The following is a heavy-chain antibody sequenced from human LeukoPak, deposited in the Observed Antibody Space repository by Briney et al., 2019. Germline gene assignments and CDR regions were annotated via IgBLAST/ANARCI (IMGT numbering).Heavy chain of an antibody. V-gene: IGHV4-39*01. D-gene: IGHD3-10*01. Sequence: PSETPSLTCTVSGGSISSSSYYWGWIRQPPGKGLEWIGSIYYSGSTYYHPSLKSRVTISVDTSKNQFSLKLSSVTAADTAVYYCASFYGSGSYYTTGFDYWGQGTLVTVSS. J-gene: IGHJ4*02. CDR3: ASFYGSGSYYTTGFDY. CDR1: GGSISSSSYY. CDR2: IYYSGST.